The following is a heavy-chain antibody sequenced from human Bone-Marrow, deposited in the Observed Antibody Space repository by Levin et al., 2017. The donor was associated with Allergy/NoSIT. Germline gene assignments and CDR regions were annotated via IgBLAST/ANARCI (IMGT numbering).Heavy chain of an antibody. Sequence: GGSLRLSCAVSGFTFDSYAMSWVRQAPGKGLEWVSAISGPGDATYYADSVKGRFTISRDNSNNTLFLQMNSLRAEDTAVYYCARVKYQLLPLPTDAFDFWGQGTMVTVSS. CDR1: GFTFDSYA. CDR3: ARVKYQLLPLPTDAFDF. D-gene: IGHD2-2*01. J-gene: IGHJ3*01. V-gene: IGHV3-23*01. CDR2: ISGPGDAT.